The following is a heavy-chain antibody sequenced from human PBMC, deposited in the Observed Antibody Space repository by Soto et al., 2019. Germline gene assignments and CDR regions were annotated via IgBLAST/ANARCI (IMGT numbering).Heavy chain of an antibody. V-gene: IGHV3-30-3*01. D-gene: IGHD1-26*01. CDR1: GFTFSSYA. CDR2: ISYDGSNK. CDR3: ARDRGPSGSYSAPDY. J-gene: IGHJ4*02. Sequence: PGGSLRLSCAASGFTFSSYAMHWVRQAPGKGLEWVAVISYDGSNKYYADSVKGRFTISRDNSKNTLYLQMNSLRAEDTAVYYCARDRGPSGSYSAPDYWGQGTLVTVSS.